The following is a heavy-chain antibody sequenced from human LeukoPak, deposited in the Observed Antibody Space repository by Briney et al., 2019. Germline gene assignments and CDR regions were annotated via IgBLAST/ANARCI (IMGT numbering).Heavy chain of an antibody. CDR1: GFTFNSYS. Sequence: GGSLRLSCAASGFTFNSYSMHWVRQAPGKGLEWVTAISDDETYKFYADSVKGRFTISRDNSKNTLYLQMNSLRAEDTAVYYCARDQRAGCSGGSCSNYYMDVWGKGTTVTVSS. V-gene: IGHV3-30-3*01. CDR2: ISDDETYK. D-gene: IGHD2-15*01. CDR3: ARDQRAGCSGGSCSNYYMDV. J-gene: IGHJ6*03.